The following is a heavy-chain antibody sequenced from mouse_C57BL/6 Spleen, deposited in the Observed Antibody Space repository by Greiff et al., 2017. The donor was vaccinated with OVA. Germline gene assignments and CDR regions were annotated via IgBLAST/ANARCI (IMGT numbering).Heavy chain of an antibody. CDR2: ISDGGSYT. J-gene: IGHJ4*01. D-gene: IGHD1-1*01. CDR3: ARDHYYGSGAMDY. CDR1: GFTFSSYA. Sequence: EVQLKESGGGLVKPGGSLKLSCAASGFTFSSYAMSWVRQTPEKRLEWVATISDGGSYTYYPDNVKGRFTISRDNAKNNLYLQMSHLKSEDTAMYYCARDHYYGSGAMDYWGQGTSVTVSS. V-gene: IGHV5-4*01.